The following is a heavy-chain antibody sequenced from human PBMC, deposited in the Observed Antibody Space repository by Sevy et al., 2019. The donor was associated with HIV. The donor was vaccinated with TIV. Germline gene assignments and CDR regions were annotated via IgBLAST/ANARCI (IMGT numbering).Heavy chain of an antibody. Sequence: ASVKVSCKASGYTFTSYGISWVRQAPGQGLEWMGWISVYNGNTNYAQKLQGRVTMTTDTSTSTAYMELRSLRSDDTAVYYCARAVVVPAAIRGDWFDPWGQGTLVTVSS. CDR3: ARAVVVPAAIRGDWFDP. CDR2: ISVYNGNT. V-gene: IGHV1-18*01. J-gene: IGHJ5*02. CDR1: GYTFTSYG. D-gene: IGHD2-2*02.